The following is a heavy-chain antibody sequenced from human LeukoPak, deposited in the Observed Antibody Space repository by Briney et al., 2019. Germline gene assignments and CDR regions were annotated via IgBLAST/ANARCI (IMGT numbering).Heavy chain of an antibody. D-gene: IGHD2-2*01. V-gene: IGHV3-48*01. J-gene: IGHJ6*03. CDR1: GFTFSSYS. CDR3: ARDRSSTSHYYYMDV. CDR2: ISSSSSTI. Sequence: GGSLRLSCAASGFTFSSYSMNWVRQAPGKGLEWVSYISSSSSTIYYADSVKGRFTISRDNSKNTLYLQMNSLRAEDTAVYYCARDRSSTSHYYYMDVWGKGTTVTVSS.